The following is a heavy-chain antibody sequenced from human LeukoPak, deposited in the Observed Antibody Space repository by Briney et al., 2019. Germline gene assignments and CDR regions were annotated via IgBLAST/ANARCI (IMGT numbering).Heavy chain of an antibody. D-gene: IGHD5-24*01. J-gene: IGHJ4*02. CDR1: GGSISSSSYY. Sequence: SETLSLTCTVSGGSISSSSYYWGWIRQPPGKGLEWIGSIYYSGSTNYSPSLKSRVTITVDTSKNQFSLKLRSVTAADTAVYYCARTEMATIWGFDYWGQGTLVTVSS. CDR3: ARTEMATIWGFDY. CDR2: IYYSGST. V-gene: IGHV4-39*07.